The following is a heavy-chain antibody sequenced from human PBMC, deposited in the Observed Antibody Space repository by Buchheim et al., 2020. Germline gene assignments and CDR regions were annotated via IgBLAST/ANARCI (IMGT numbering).Heavy chain of an antibody. CDR2: IRSKAYGGTT. V-gene: IGHV3-49*03. CDR1: GFTFGDYG. J-gene: IGHJ6*02. CDR3: SRRRRESGYYYGMDV. Sequence: EVQLVESGGGLVQPGRSLRLSCTASGFTFGDYGVSWFRQAPGKGLEWVGFIRSKAYGGTTEFAASVKGRITISRDESKNIPYLQVNSLRTEDTAVYYCSRRRRESGYYYGMDVWGRGTT.